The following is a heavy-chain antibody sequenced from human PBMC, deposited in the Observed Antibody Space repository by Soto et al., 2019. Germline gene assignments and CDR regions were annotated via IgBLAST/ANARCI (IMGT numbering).Heavy chain of an antibody. CDR3: AKDQYYDILTGYWGFDY. J-gene: IGHJ4*02. V-gene: IGHV3-9*01. Sequence: GGSLRLSCAASGFTFDDYAMHWVRQAPGKGLEWVSGISWNSGSIGYADSVKGRFTISRDNAKNSLYLQMNSLRAEDTALYYCAKDQYYDILTGYWGFDYWGQGTLVTVSS. D-gene: IGHD3-9*01. CDR1: GFTFDDYA. CDR2: ISWNSGSI.